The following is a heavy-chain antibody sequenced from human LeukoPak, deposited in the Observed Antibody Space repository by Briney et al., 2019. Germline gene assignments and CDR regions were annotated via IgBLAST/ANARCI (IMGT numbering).Heavy chain of an antibody. Sequence: PSETLSLTCTVSGGSINTSDSHGGGLPQSPGRARGGGGNIYHTGTPYYNPSLKSQLTISIDRPKNQFSLNLTAVTAADTAVYYCGRLTEKNSWSGFPPYYIEVWGEGTTVAVSS. CDR1: GGSINTSDSH. J-gene: IGHJ6*03. CDR2: IYHTGTP. CDR3: GRLTEKNSWSGFPPYYIEV. D-gene: IGHD3-3*01. V-gene: IGHV4-39*01.